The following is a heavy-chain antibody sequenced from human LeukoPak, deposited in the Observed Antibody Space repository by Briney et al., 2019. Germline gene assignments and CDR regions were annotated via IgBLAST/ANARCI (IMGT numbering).Heavy chain of an antibody. CDR3: ARHLYDFWSGYSNWFDP. Sequence: PSETLSLTCTVFGGSISSYYWSWIRQPPGKGLEWIGYIYTSGSTNYNPSLKSRVTISVDTSKNQFSLKLSSVTAADTAVYYCARHLYDFWSGYSNWFDPWGQGTLVTVSS. D-gene: IGHD3-3*01. CDR2: IYTSGST. CDR1: GGSISSYY. V-gene: IGHV4-4*09. J-gene: IGHJ5*02.